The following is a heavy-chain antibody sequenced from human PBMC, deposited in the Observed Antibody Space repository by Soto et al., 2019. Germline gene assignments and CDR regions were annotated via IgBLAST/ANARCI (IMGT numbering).Heavy chain of an antibody. V-gene: IGHV3-21*01. CDR2: ISSSSSYI. CDR1: GFTFSSYA. CDR3: ARSSRTDFWSGPKGFWFDP. Sequence: GGSLRLSCAASGFTFSSYAMHWVRQAPGKGLEWVSSISSSSSYIYYADSVKGRFTISRDNAKNSLYLQMNSLRAEDTAVYYCARSSRTDFWSGPKGFWFDPWGQGTLVTVSS. D-gene: IGHD3-3*01. J-gene: IGHJ5*02.